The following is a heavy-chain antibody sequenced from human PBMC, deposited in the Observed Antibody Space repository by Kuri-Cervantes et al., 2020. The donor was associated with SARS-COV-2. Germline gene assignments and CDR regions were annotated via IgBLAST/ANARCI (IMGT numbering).Heavy chain of an antibody. CDR1: GYTFTGYY. CDR2: INPISGGT. CDR3: AREQGVYDFWSGHPISSMDV. J-gene: IGHJ6*02. D-gene: IGHD3-3*01. V-gene: IGHV1-2*04. Sequence: ASVKVSCKASGYTFTGYYMHWVRQAPGQGLEWMGWINPISGGTNYAQKFQGWVTMTRDTSISTAYMELSRLRSDDTAVYYCAREQGVYDFWSGHPISSMDVWGQGTTVTVSS.